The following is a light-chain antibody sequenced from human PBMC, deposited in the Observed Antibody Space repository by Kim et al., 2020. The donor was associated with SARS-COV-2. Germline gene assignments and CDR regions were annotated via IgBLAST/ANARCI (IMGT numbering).Light chain of an antibody. J-gene: IGLJ2*01. CDR2: GIS. Sequence: GQSINIPCTGTSSDVGGYTYVSWYQHRPGTGPKLLVYGISNRPSGVSNRFSGSKSGNTVSLTISGLQAEDEADYYCSSYTTSASVVFGGGTQLTVL. CDR1: SSDVGGYTY. V-gene: IGLV2-14*03. CDR3: SSYTTSASVV.